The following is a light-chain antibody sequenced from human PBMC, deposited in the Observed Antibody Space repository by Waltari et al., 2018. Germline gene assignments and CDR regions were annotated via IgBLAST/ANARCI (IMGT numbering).Light chain of an antibody. CDR3: QHYDSYPPT. V-gene: IGKV2-24*01. J-gene: IGKJ4*01. CDR2: KVS. Sequence: DIVMTQTPLSSPVTLGQPASISFRSSQSLVHSDGNTDLSWLQQRPGQPRRLLIYKVSNRCSGVPDRCSGSGAGTEFTLTISSLQPEDFATYYCQHYDSYPPTFGGGTTVEI. CDR1: QSLVHSDGNTD.